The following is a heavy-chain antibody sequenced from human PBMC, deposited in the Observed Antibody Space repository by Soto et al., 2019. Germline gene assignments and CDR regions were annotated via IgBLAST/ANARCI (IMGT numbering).Heavy chain of an antibody. CDR1: GFTFSSYG. J-gene: IGHJ4*02. V-gene: IGHV3-33*01. D-gene: IGHD1-26*01. CDR3: ARDAGTSLDY. Sequence: QVQLVESGGGVVQPGRSLRLSCAASGFTFSSYGMHWVRQAPGKGLGWVAVIWYDGSNKYYADSVKGRFTISRDNSKNTLYLQMNSLRAEDTAVYYCARDAGTSLDYWGQGTLVTVSS. CDR2: IWYDGSNK.